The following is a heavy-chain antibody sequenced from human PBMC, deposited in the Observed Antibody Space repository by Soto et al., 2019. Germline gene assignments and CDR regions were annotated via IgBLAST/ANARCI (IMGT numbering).Heavy chain of an antibody. V-gene: IGHV1-69*13. CDR2: IIPIFGTA. Sequence: ASVKVSCKASGGTFSSYAISWVRQAPGQGLEWMGGIIPIFGTANYAQKFQGRVTITADESTSTAYMELSSLRSEDTAVYYCARPTYYYDSSGTDTHYYYYYGMDVWGQGTTVTVSS. D-gene: IGHD3-22*01. J-gene: IGHJ6*02. CDR3: ARPTYYYDSSGTDTHYYYYYGMDV. CDR1: GGTFSSYA.